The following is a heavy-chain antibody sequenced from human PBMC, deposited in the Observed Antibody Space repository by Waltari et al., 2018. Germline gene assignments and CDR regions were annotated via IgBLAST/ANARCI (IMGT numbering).Heavy chain of an antibody. CDR1: GGSISSGGYY. J-gene: IGHJ4*02. D-gene: IGHD6-6*01. Sequence: QVQLQESGPGLVKPSQTLSLTCTVSGGSISSGGYYWSWIRQHPGKGLEWIGYIYHSGSTYYSPSLKSRVTISVDRSKNQFSLKLSSVTAADTAVYYCARAPYSSSFRVAAATDYWGQGTLVTVSS. CDR3: ARAPYSSSFRVAAATDY. V-gene: IGHV4-31*03. CDR2: IYHSGST.